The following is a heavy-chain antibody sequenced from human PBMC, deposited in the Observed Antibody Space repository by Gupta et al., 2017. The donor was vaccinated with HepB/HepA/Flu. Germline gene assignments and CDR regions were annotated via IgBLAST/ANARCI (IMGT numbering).Heavy chain of an antibody. CDR2: ISSSSSPI. J-gene: IGHJ4*02. D-gene: IGHD1-1*01. V-gene: IGHV3-48*02. CDR1: GFTFSSYS. Sequence: EVQLVESGGGLVQPGGSLRLSCAVSGFTFSSYSMNWVRQAPGKGLEWFSYISSSSSPIYNADSVKGRFTISRDNAKNSLYLKMNSLRDGDTAVYYCAGGAGGDGGAHWNDRENYFDYWGQGTLVTVSS. CDR3: AGGAGGDGGAHWNDRENYFDY.